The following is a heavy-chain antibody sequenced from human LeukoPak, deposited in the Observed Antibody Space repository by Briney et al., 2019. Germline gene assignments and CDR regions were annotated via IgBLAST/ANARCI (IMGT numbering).Heavy chain of an antibody. J-gene: IGHJ4*02. Sequence: GGSLRLSCAASGFTFSGAWMSWVRQAPGKGLEWVGRIKSKTDGGTTDYAAPVKGRFTISRDDSKNTLYLQLNSLKTEDTAVYYCSKLWFGEYDWGQGTLVTVSS. CDR2: IKSKTDGGTT. D-gene: IGHD3-10*01. CDR3: SKLWFGEYD. CDR1: GFTFSGAW. V-gene: IGHV3-15*01.